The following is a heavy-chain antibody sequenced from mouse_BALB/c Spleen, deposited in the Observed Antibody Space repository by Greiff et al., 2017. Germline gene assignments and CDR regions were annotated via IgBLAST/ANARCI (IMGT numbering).Heavy chain of an antibody. CDR3: ARVRYDAGFYAMDY. J-gene: IGHJ4*01. CDR2: ISSGGSYT. CDR1: GFTFSSYA. Sequence: EVQVVESGGGLVKPGGSLKLSCAASGFTFSSYAMSWVRQSPEKRLEWVAEISSGGSYTYYPDTVTGRFTISRDNAKYTLYLEMSSLRSEDTAMYYCARVRYDAGFYAMDYWGQGTSVTVSS. D-gene: IGHD2-14*01. V-gene: IGHV5-9-4*01.